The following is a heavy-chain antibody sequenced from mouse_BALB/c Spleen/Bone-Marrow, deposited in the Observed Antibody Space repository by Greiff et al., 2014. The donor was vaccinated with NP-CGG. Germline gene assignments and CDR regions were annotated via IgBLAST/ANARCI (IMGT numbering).Heavy chain of an antibody. CDR2: INPGSGGT. D-gene: IGHD2-1*01. J-gene: IGHJ4*01. CDR3: ARSRGNLYAMDY. Sequence: QVQLKESGAELVRPGTSVKVSCKASGYALTNYLIEWVKQRPGQGLEWIGVINPGSGGTNYNEKFKGKATLTADKSSSTAYMQLSSLTSDDSAVCFCARSRGNLYAMDYWGQGTSVTVSS. CDR1: GYALTNYL. V-gene: IGHV1-54*01.